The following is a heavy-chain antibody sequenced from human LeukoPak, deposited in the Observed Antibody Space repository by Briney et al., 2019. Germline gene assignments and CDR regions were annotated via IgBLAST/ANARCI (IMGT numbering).Heavy chain of an antibody. CDR2: ISSSSSTI. Sequence: GGSLRLSCAASGFTFSSYSMNWVPQAPGKGLEWVSYISSSSSTIYYADSVKGRFTISRDNAKNSLYLQMNSLRDEDTAVYYCAREYSYGYTAFDYWGQGTLVTVSS. J-gene: IGHJ4*02. D-gene: IGHD5-18*01. CDR1: GFTFSSYS. V-gene: IGHV3-48*02. CDR3: AREYSYGYTAFDY.